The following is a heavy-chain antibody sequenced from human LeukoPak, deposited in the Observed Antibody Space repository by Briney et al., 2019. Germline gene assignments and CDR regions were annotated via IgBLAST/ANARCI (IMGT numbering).Heavy chain of an antibody. V-gene: IGHV1-2*02. J-gene: IGHJ3*02. CDR2: INPNSGGT. CDR3: ARGLGISPYDAFDI. CDR1: GYTFTGYY. Sequence: ASVKVSCKASGYTFTGYYMHWVRQAPGQGLEWMGWINPNSGGTNYAQKFQGRVTMTRDTSISTAYMELSSLRSEDTAVYYCARGLGISPYDAFDIWGQGTMVTVSS. D-gene: IGHD7-27*01.